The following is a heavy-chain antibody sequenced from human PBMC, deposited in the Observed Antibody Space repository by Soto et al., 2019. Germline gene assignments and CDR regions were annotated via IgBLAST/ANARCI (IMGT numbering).Heavy chain of an antibody. J-gene: IGHJ4*02. CDR1: GGSISSGGYY. CDR2: IYYSGST. Sequence: PSETLSLTCTVSGGSISSGGYYWSWIRQHPGKGLEWIGYIYYSGSTYYKPSLKSRVTISVDTSKKQFYLKLSSVTTADTAVYYCARDRNVPHFGYWGQGTLVTVSS. CDR3: ARDRNVPHFGY. V-gene: IGHV4-31*03.